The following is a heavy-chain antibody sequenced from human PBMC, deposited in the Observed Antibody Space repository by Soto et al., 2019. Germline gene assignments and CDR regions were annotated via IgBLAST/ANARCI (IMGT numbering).Heavy chain of an antibody. V-gene: IGHV4-59*08. CDR1: GGSISSYY. Sequence: QVQLQESGPGLVKPSETLSLTCTVSGGSISSYYWSWIRQPPGKGLEWIGYIYYSGSTNYNPSLKSRVTISVDTSKNQFSLKLSSVTAADTAVYYCARQVGRFLEWTPWGQGTLVTVSS. D-gene: IGHD3-3*01. CDR2: IYYSGST. CDR3: ARQVGRFLEWTP. J-gene: IGHJ5*02.